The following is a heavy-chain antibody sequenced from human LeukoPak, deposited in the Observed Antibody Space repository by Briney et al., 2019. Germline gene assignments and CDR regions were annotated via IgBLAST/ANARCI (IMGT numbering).Heavy chain of an antibody. CDR1: GGPFSDHS. CDR2: VHRGGST. V-gene: IGHV4-34*01. J-gene: IGHJ4*02. D-gene: IGHD1-26*01. CDR3: ARGHLRSGDFLGFDA. Sequence: PSETLSLTCAVYGGPFSDHSWSWIRQRPGTGLEWIGEVHRGGSTNYTPSLKSRVTISIATSKNQFSLQMKSATAADTSLYYCARGHLRSGDFLGFDAWGQGTLVTVSS.